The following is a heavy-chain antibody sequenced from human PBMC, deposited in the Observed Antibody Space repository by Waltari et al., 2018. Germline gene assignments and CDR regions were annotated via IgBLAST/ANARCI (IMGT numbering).Heavy chain of an antibody. Sequence: QVQLVESGGGVVQPGMSLRLSCAASGFPLGSFAMHWVRQAPGRGLGLVSIISNDGSIQHYADAGKGRFTISRDNSKTILSLHMNSLRAEDTAVYDGARDYSGGGLDYWGQGNLVTVSS. CDR3: ARDYSGGGLDY. CDR2: ISNDGSIQ. CDR1: GFPLGSFA. V-gene: IGHV3-30*01. D-gene: IGHD1-26*01. J-gene: IGHJ4*02.